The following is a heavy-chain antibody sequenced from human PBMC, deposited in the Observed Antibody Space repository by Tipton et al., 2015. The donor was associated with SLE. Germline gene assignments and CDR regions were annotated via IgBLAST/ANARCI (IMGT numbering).Heavy chain of an antibody. CDR3: ARGKGWFDP. V-gene: IGHV4-34*01. CDR2: IYYSGST. J-gene: IGHJ5*02. Sequence: LRLSCAVYGGSFSGYSWGWIRQPPGKGLEWIGSIYYSGSTYYNPSLKSRVTISVDTSKNQFSLKLSSVTAADTALYYCARGKGWFDPWGQGTLVTVSS. CDR1: GGSFSGYS.